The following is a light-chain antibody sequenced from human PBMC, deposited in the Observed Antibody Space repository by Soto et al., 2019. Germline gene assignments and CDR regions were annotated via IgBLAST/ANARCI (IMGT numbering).Light chain of an antibody. J-gene: IGKJ1*01. V-gene: IGKV3-20*01. CDR2: GAS. CDR1: QSVSSSY. CDR3: QQYGSSPTWT. Sequence: EIVLTQSPGXLSLSPGERATLSCRASQSVSSSYLAWYQQKPGQAPRLLIYGASSRATGIPDRFSGSGSGTDFTLTISRLEPEDFAVYYCQQYGSSPTWTFGQGTKVEIK.